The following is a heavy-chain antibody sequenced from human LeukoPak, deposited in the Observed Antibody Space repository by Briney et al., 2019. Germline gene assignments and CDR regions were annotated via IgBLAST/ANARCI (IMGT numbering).Heavy chain of an antibody. Sequence: ASVKVSCKASGYTFTSYDINWVRQATGQGLEWMGWMNPNSGNTGYAQKFQGRVAMTRNTSISTAYMELSSLRSEDTAVYYCARGPYSSGWYHLGYWGQGTLVTVSS. CDR1: GYTFTSYD. D-gene: IGHD6-19*01. CDR3: ARGPYSSGWYHLGY. V-gene: IGHV1-8*01. J-gene: IGHJ4*02. CDR2: MNPNSGNT.